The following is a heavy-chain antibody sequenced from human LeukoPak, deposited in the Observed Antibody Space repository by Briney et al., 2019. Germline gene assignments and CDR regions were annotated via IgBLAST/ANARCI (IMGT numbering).Heavy chain of an antibody. CDR3: ARGLLGYGGYDT. CDR1: GGSFSGYY. V-gene: IGHV4-34*01. CDR2: INHSGST. Sequence: SETLSLTCAVYGGSFSGYYWSWIRQPPGKGLEWIGEINHSGSTNYNPSLKSRVTISVDTSKNQFSLKLSSVTAADTAVYYCARGLLGYGGYDTWGQGTLVTVSS. D-gene: IGHD5-12*01. J-gene: IGHJ5*02.